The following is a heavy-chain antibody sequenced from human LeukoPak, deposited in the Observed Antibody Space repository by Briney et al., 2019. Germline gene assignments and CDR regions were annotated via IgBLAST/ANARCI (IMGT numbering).Heavy chain of an antibody. V-gene: IGHV3-49*03. Sequence: GSLRLSCTASGFTFVDYAMSWFRQAPGKGLEWVGFIRSKAYGGTTEYAASVKGRFTISRDDSKSIAYLQMNSLKTEDTAVYYCTRGYCGGDCIYYYYYYMDVWGKGTTVTVSS. J-gene: IGHJ6*03. D-gene: IGHD2-21*02. CDR1: GFTFVDYA. CDR2: IRSKAYGGTT. CDR3: TRGYCGGDCIYYYYYYMDV.